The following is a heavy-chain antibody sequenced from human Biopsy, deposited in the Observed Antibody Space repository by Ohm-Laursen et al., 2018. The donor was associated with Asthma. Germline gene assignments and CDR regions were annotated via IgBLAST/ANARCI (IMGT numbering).Heavy chain of an antibody. CDR3: ARGDSSNWSHYYFDY. CDR1: GFAVSRDH. V-gene: IGHV3-53*01. CDR2: IYSGGTS. D-gene: IGHD3-22*01. Sequence: SLRLSCAALGFAVSRDHMFWVRQAPGKGLERVSVIYSGGTSHTADSVRGRFTISRDYSKNTLYLQMHSLRAEDTAVYYCARGDSSNWSHYYFDYWGQGTLATVSS. J-gene: IGHJ4*02.